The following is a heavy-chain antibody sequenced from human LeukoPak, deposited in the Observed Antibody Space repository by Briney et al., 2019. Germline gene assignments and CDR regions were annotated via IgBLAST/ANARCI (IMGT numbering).Heavy chain of an antibody. J-gene: IGHJ4*02. D-gene: IGHD2-2*01. CDR1: GFIISDYA. CDR3: VKDLYKGDSASWYFFHY. Sequence: GGPLRLSCSASGFIISDYAMHWVRQAPGKGLEYVSALSANGGTTYYADSVKGRFTISRDTSKNTLYLQMSSLRAEDTAMYHCVKDLYKGDSASWYFFHYWGQGTLVTVSS. CDR2: LSANGGTT. V-gene: IGHV3-64D*06.